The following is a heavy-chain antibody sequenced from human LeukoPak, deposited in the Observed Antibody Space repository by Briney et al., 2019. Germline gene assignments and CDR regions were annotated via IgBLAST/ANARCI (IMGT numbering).Heavy chain of an antibody. Sequence: PGGSLRLSCAASGFTVSSNYMSWVRQAPGKGLEWVSVIYSGGSTYYADSVKGRSTISRDNSKNTLYLQMNSLRAEDTAVYYCARVMMERPITMVRGALDYWGQGTLVTVSS. CDR2: IYSGGST. CDR3: ARVMMERPITMVRGALDY. V-gene: IGHV3-66*01. J-gene: IGHJ4*02. CDR1: GFTVSSNY. D-gene: IGHD3-10*01.